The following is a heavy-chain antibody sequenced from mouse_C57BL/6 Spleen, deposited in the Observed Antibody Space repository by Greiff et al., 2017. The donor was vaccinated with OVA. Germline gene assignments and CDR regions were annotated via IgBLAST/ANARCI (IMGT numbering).Heavy chain of an antibody. CDR2: IDPEDGET. CDR3: ASSYGGVDG. CDR1: GFNIKDYY. Sequence: VQLQQSGAELVKPGASVKLSCTASGFNIKDYYMHWVKQKTEQGLEWIGRIDPEDGETKYAPKFQGKATITADTSSNTAYLQLSSQASEDTAGDYCASSYGGVDGWGQGTTLTVSS. J-gene: IGHJ2*01. D-gene: IGHD1-1*01. V-gene: IGHV14-2*01.